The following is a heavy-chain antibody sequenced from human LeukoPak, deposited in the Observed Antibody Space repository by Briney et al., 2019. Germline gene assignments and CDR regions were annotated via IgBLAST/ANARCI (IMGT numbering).Heavy chain of an antibody. Sequence: GRSLRLSCAASGFTFSSYGMHWVRQAPGKGLEWVAVISYDGSNKYYADSVKGRFTISRDNSKNTLYLQMNSLRAEDTAVYYCARHSPIIRRLNWFDPWGQGTLVTVSS. CDR2: ISYDGSNK. CDR1: GFTFSSYG. V-gene: IGHV3-30*03. J-gene: IGHJ5*02. D-gene: IGHD1-1*01. CDR3: ARHSPIIRRLNWFDP.